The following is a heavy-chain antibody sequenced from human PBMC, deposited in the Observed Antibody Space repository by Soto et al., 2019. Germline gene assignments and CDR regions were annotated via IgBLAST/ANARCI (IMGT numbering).Heavy chain of an antibody. CDR3: AQEGGYCSSTSCYGRVYY. CDR1: GFTFSSYA. J-gene: IGHJ4*02. Sequence: EVQLLESGGGLVQPGGSLRLSCAASGFTFSSYAMSWVRQAPGKGLEWVSAISGSGGSTYYADSVKGRFTISRDNSKNTLYRHMDSLRAADTAVYYCAQEGGYCSSTSCYGRVYYWGQGTLVTVSS. D-gene: IGHD2-2*03. CDR2: ISGSGGST. V-gene: IGHV3-23*01.